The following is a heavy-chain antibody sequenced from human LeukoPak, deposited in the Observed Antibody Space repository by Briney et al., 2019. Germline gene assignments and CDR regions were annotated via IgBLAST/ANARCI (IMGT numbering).Heavy chain of an antibody. CDR3: TREQDREASATVVGDY. CDR1: GFTFSSYG. D-gene: IGHD4-23*01. V-gene: IGHV3-30*03. Sequence: GGSLRLSCAASGFTFSSYGMHWVRQAPGKGLEWVAVISYDGSNKYYADSVKGRFTISRGNAKNSLFLQMNSLRAEDTAVYYCTREQDREASATVVGDYWGQGTLVTVSS. CDR2: ISYDGSNK. J-gene: IGHJ4*02.